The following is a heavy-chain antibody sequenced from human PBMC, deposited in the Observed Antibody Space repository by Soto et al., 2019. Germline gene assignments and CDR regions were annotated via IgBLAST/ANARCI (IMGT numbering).Heavy chain of an antibody. CDR1: GYSFTSYW. CDR2: IYPGDSDT. Sequence: PGESLKISCKGSGYSFTSYWIGWVRQMPGKGLEWMGIIYPGDSDTRYSPSFQGQVTISADKSISTAYLQWSSLKASDTAMYYCARHRRQWLGWDWFDPWGQGTLVTVS. V-gene: IGHV5-51*01. J-gene: IGHJ5*02. D-gene: IGHD6-19*01. CDR3: ARHRRQWLGWDWFDP.